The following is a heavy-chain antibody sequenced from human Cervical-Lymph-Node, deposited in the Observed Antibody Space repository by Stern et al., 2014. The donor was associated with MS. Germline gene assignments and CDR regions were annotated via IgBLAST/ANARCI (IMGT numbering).Heavy chain of an antibody. Sequence: VQLVESGAEVKKPGSSVKVSCKASGGAINSFDISWVRQAPGQGPEWLGDIIPFLGTANFAQKFQGRVYFTADDSSNTAYMEQSSLRPDDTAVYYGARHQAGIAGNWGQGTLVIVSS. CDR3: ARHQAGIAGN. V-gene: IGHV1-69*01. D-gene: IGHD6-13*01. CDR1: GGAINSFD. CDR2: IIPFLGTA. J-gene: IGHJ4*02.